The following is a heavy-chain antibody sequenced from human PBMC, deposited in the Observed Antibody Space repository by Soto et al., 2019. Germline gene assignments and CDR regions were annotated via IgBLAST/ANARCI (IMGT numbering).Heavy chain of an antibody. Sequence: EVQLVESGGGLVKPGGSLRLSCAASGFTFSSYSMNWVRQAPGKGLEWVSSISSSSSYIYYADSVKGRFTISRDNAKNSLYLQMNSLRAEDTTVYYCARDSLGIAVAGPYYYYYYGMDVWGQGTTVTVSS. CDR1: GFTFSSYS. CDR2: ISSSSSYI. D-gene: IGHD6-19*01. CDR3: ARDSLGIAVAGPYYYYYYGMDV. J-gene: IGHJ6*02. V-gene: IGHV3-21*01.